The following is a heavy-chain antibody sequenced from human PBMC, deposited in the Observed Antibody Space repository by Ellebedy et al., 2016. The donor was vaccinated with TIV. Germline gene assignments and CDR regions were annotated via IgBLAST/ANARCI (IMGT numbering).Heavy chain of an antibody. CDR1: GFTFSSYA. V-gene: IGHV3-30-3*01. Sequence: GESLKISXAASGFTFSSYAMHWVRQAPGKGLEWVAVISYDGSNKYYADSVKGRFTISRDNSKNTLYLQMNSLRAEDTAVYYCARTYYYASSGYYYEDLGAFDIWGQGTMVTVSS. CDR3: ARTYYYASSGYYYEDLGAFDI. J-gene: IGHJ3*02. D-gene: IGHD3-22*01. CDR2: ISYDGSNK.